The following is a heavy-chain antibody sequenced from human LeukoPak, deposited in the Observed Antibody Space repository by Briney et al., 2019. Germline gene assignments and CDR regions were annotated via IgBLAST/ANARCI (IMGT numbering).Heavy chain of an antibody. D-gene: IGHD6-13*01. V-gene: IGHV3-64*01. CDR3: AREGSPGTFDN. CDR1: GFTLSGST. Sequence: GGSLRLSCAASGFTLSGSTMHWVRQAPGKGLESVSAISSDGASTYYGNSVKGRFTISRDISKNTLYLQMDSLRPEDMSVYYCAREGSPGTFDNWGQGTLVTVSS. J-gene: IGHJ4*02. CDR2: ISSDGAST.